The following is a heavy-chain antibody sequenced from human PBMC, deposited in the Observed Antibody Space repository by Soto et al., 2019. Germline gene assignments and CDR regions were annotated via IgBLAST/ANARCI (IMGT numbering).Heavy chain of an antibody. D-gene: IGHD3-22*01. J-gene: IGHJ6*02. CDR1: GFTFSSYA. V-gene: IGHV3-30-3*01. CDR2: ISYDGSNK. CDR3: IYDSSGYYYSLDV. Sequence: PGGSLRLSCAASGFTFSSYAMHWVRQAPGKGLEWVAVISYDGSNKYYADSVKGRFTISRDNSKNTLYVQMNSLRAEDTAVYYCIYDSSGYYYSLDVWGQGTTVTVSS.